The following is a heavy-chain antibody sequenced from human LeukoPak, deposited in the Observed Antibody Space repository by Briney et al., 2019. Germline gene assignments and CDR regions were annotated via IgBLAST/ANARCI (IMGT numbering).Heavy chain of an antibody. CDR2: IHAGTGNT. D-gene: IGHD1-1*01. V-gene: IGHV1-3*01. Sequence: ASVRVSCKASGYTFISYAIHWVRQAPGQRLEWMGWIHAGTGNTKYSQKFQGRVTITRDTSANTVYMELSRLRPEDTAVYYCARDITIGTTRFDPWGQGTLVTVSP. J-gene: IGHJ5*02. CDR1: GYTFISYA. CDR3: ARDITIGTTRFDP.